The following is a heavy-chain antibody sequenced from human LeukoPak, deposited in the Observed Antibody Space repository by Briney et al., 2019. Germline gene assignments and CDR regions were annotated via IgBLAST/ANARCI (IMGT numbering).Heavy chain of an antibody. D-gene: IGHD1-26*01. V-gene: IGHV4-39*07. CDR3: ATTTIRLGY. CDR2: IYYSGTT. Sequence: SETLSLTCTVSGGSISSSSYYWGWIRQPPGKGLEWIGSIYYSGTTYYNPSLKSRVTISVDTSRNQFSLKLSSVTAADTAVYYCATTTIRLGYWGQGTLVTVSS. CDR1: GGSISSSSYY. J-gene: IGHJ4*02.